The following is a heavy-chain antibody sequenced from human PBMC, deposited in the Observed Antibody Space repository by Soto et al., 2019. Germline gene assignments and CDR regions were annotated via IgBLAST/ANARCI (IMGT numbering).Heavy chain of an antibody. D-gene: IGHD1-20*01. V-gene: IGHV3-23*01. J-gene: IGHJ5*02. CDR2: TSGSGGST. CDR3: AKVTHSYNWNVRNWFDP. Sequence: GGSLRLSCAASGFTFSSYAMSWVRQSPGKGLEWVSATSGSGGSTYYADSVKGRFTISRDNSKNTLYLQMNSLRAEDTAVYYCAKVTHSYNWNVRNWFDPWGQGTLVTVSS. CDR1: GFTFSSYA.